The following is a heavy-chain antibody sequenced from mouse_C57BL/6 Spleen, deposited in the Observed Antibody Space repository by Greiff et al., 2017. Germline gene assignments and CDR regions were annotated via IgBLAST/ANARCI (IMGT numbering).Heavy chain of an antibody. CDR2: IDPNSGGT. Sequence: QVQLQQPGAELVKPGASVKLSCKASGYTFTSYWMHWVKQRPGRGLEWIGRIDPNSGGTKYNEKFKSKATLTVDKHSSTAYMQLSRLTSEDAAVYYCAREFGYYAMDYWGQGTSVTVSS. V-gene: IGHV1-72*01. CDR1: GYTFTSYW. CDR3: AREFGYYAMDY. J-gene: IGHJ4*01.